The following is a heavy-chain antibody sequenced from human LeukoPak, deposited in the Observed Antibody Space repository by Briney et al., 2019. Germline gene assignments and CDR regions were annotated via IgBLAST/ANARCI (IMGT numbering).Heavy chain of an antibody. CDR1: GGSISSSGYY. D-gene: IGHD6-13*01. CDR2: IYYSGST. CDR3: ARGRIAAAGISEYFQH. J-gene: IGHJ1*01. V-gene: IGHV4-39*07. Sequence: SETLSLTCTVSGGSISSSGYYWGWIRQPPGKGLEWIGSIYYSGSTYYNPSLKSRVTISVDTSKNQFSLKLSSVTAADTAVYYCARGRIAAAGISEYFQHWGRGTLVTVSS.